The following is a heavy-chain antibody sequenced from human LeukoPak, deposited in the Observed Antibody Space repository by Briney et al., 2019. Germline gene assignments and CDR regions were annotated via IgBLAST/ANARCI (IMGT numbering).Heavy chain of an antibody. CDR1: GFTFSSYW. CDR2: IWYDGSNK. D-gene: IGHD6-13*01. Sequence: GGSLRLSCAASGFTFSSYWMSWVRQAPGKGLEWVAVIWYDGSNKYYADSVKGRFTISRDNSKNTLYLQMNSLRAEDTAVYHCARAAGGFVWGQGTLVTVSS. J-gene: IGHJ4*02. CDR3: ARAAGGFV. V-gene: IGHV3-33*08.